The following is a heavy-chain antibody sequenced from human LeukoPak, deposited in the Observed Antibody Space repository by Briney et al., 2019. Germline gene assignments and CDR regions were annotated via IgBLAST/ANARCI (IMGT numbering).Heavy chain of an antibody. CDR1: GGSISGYY. D-gene: IGHD3-9*01. J-gene: IGHJ6*03. V-gene: IGHV4-4*07. CDR2: VYTSGST. CDR3: ARYFHYYYMDV. Sequence: SETLSLTCSVSGGSISGYYWAWIRQPAGKGLEWIGRVYTSGSTNYNPSLKSRVTMSVDTSKNQFSLKLSSVTAADTAVYYCARYFHYYYMDVWGKGTTVTVSS.